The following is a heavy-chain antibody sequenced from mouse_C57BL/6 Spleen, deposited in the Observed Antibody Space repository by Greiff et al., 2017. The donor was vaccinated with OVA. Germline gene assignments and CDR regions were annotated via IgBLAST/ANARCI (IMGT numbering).Heavy chain of an antibody. J-gene: IGHJ1*03. D-gene: IGHD1-1*01. CDR1: GYAFTNYL. CDR2: INPGSGGT. CDR3: ARNGPGYGSPWYFDV. V-gene: IGHV1-54*01. Sequence: QVQLQQSGAELVRPGTSVKVSCKASGYAFTNYLIAWVKQRPGQGLGWIGVINPGSGGTNYNEKFKGKATLTADKSSSTAYMQLSSLTSEDSAVYFCARNGPGYGSPWYFDVWGTGTTVTVSS.